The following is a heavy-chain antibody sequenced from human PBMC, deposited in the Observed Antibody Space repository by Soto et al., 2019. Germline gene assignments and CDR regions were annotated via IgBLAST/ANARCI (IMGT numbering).Heavy chain of an antibody. J-gene: IGHJ4*02. V-gene: IGHV3-15*01. D-gene: IGHD1-26*01. CDR1: GFTFTDAW. Sequence: EVQLVESGGGLVKPGESLRLSCAASGFTFTDAWMSWVRQAPGKGLEWVGRIKTKTDGGTIDYVAPVRGRFFISRDDSKNTLYLQMNSLKIEDTAVYYCTTARVGYWGQGTLVTVSS. CDR2: IKTKTDGGTI. CDR3: TTARVGY.